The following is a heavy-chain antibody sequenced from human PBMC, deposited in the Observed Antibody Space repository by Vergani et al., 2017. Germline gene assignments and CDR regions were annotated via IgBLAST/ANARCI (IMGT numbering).Heavy chain of an antibody. V-gene: IGHV3-33*01. CDR2: IWYDGSNK. D-gene: IGHD4-17*01. CDR3: ARDPLRRKFSGWFDP. CDR1: GFTFSSYG. J-gene: IGHJ5*02. Sequence: QVQLVESGGGVVQPGRSLRLSCAASGFTFSSYGMHWVRQAPGKGLEWVAVIWYDGSNKYYADSVKGRFTISRDNSKNTLYLQMNSLRAEDTAVYYCARDPLRRKFSGWFDPWGQGTLVTVSS.